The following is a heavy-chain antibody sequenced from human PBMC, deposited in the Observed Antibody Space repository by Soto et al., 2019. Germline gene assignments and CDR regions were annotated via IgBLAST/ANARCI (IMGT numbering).Heavy chain of an antibody. J-gene: IGHJ4*02. CDR2: IYYSGST. CDR3: ARGLWIQTAYYFDY. D-gene: IGHD5-18*01. CDR1: GGSISSXGYY. Sequence: QVQLQESXPGLVKPLQTLSLTCTVSGGSISSXGYYXSWIRQHPGKGLEWIGYIYYSGSTYYNPSLXXXXXXXXXXXXXXXXXXXXXXXXADTAVYYCARGLWIQTAYYFDYWGQGTLVTVSS. V-gene: IGHV4-31*01.